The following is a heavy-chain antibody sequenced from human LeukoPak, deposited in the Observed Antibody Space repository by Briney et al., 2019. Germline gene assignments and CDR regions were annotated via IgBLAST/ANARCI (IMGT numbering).Heavy chain of an antibody. CDR3: ARAVYSSSWENFDY. V-gene: IGHV1-2*02. CDR1: GYTFTGYY. J-gene: IGHJ4*02. CDR2: INPNSGGT. D-gene: IGHD6-13*01. Sequence: ASVKVSCKASGYTFTGYYMHWVRQAPGQGLEWMGWINPNSGGTNYAQKFQGRVTMTRDTSISTAYMELSRLRSDDTAVYYCARAVYSSSWENFDYWGQGALVTVSP.